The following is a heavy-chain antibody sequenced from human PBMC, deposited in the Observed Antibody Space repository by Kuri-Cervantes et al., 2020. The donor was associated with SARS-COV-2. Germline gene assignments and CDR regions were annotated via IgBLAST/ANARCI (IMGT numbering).Heavy chain of an antibody. V-gene: IGHV1-3*01. J-gene: IGHJ3*02. CDR2: INAGNGNT. Sequence: ASVKVSCKASGYTFTSYAMHWVRQAPGQRLEWMGWINAGNGNTKYSQKFQGRVTITRDTSASTAYRELSSLRSEDTAVYYCARASPGDCGGDCWCAFDIWGQGKMVTVSS. CDR3: ARASPGDCGGDCWCAFDI. CDR1: GYTFTSYA. D-gene: IGHD2-21*02.